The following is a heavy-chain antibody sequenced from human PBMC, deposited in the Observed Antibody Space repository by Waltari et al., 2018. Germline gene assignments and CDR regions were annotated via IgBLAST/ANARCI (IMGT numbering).Heavy chain of an antibody. V-gene: IGHV3-9*01. CDR3: AKDQAGYYYYGMDV. CDR1: GFTFDDYA. CDR2: ISWSSGSV. J-gene: IGHJ6*02. D-gene: IGHD3-10*01. Sequence: EVQLVESGGGLVQPGRSLRLSCAASGFTFDDYAMHWVRQAPGKGREWVSGISWSSGSVGYADSVKGRFTISRDNAQNALYLQMNSLRAEDTALYYCAKDQAGYYYYGMDVWGQGTTVTVSS.